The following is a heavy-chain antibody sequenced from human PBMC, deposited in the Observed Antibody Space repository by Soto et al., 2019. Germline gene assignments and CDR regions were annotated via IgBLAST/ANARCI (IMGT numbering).Heavy chain of an antibody. Sequence: ASVKISCRASGYPFTSYLISWLRQAPGEGLVRMGCISAYNGNTNSEQKLQGRVTMTTVASTSTAYMELRSLRSDDTAEYFCARDCSGSYYLYYYYGMDVWGQGTTVTVSS. CDR3: ARDCSGSYYLYYYYGMDV. V-gene: IGHV1-18*01. CDR1: GYPFTSYL. CDR2: ISAYNGNT. J-gene: IGHJ6*02. D-gene: IGHD3-10*02.